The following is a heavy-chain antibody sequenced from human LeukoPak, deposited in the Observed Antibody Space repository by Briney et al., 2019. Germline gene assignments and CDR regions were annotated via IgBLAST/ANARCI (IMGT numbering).Heavy chain of an antibody. CDR3: ARDHASGRHSGSYYLFDY. Sequence: ASVKVSCKASGYTFTGYYMHWVRQAPGQGLEWMGWINPNSGGTNYAQKFQGRVTMTRDTSISTAYMELSRLRSDDTAVYCCARDHASGRHSGSYYLFDYWGQGTLVTVSS. D-gene: IGHD1-26*01. CDR2: INPNSGGT. J-gene: IGHJ4*02. CDR1: GYTFTGYY. V-gene: IGHV1-2*02.